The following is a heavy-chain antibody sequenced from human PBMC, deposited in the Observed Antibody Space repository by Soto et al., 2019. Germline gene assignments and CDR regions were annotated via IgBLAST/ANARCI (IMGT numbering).Heavy chain of an antibody. V-gene: IGHV4-39*01. D-gene: IGHD3-9*01. J-gene: IGHJ4*02. CDR1: DDSINSDKYY. CDR2: IYYRGNA. CDR3: ARLEGLATISYYFDF. Sequence: QLQLQESGPGLVKPSETLSLTCSVSDDSINSDKYYWGWIRQPPGKGLEWIGSIYYRGNAYYNPSLQTRVTLALDKSRSQFSLQLNSVTAADSAVYFCARLEGLATISYYFDFWGPGALVTVSS.